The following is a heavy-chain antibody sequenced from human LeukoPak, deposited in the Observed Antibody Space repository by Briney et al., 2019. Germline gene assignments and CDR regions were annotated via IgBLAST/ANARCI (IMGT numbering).Heavy chain of an antibody. V-gene: IGHV5-51*01. Sequence: GESLKISCKGSGYSFTSYWIGWVRQMPGKGLEWMGIIYPGDSDTRYSPSFQGQVTISADKSISTAYLQWSSLKAPDTAMYYCAATYCSGGSCYGYFQHWGQGTLVTVSS. CDR2: IYPGDSDT. J-gene: IGHJ1*01. CDR3: AATYCSGGSCYGYFQH. CDR1: GYSFTSYW. D-gene: IGHD2-15*01.